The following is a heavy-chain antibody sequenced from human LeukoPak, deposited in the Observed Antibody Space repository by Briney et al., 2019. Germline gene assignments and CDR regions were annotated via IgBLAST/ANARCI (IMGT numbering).Heavy chain of an antibody. J-gene: IGHJ6*03. V-gene: IGHV1-18*01. CDR2: ISAYNGNT. Sequence: GASVKVSCKPSGYTFTSYGISWVRQAPGQGLEGMGWISAYNGNTNYAQKLQGRVTMTTDTSTSTAYMELRSLRSDDTAVYYCARVSSDESTGTTAETNYYYYYYMDVWGKGTTVTVSS. D-gene: IGHD1-7*01. CDR3: ARVSSDESTGTTAETNYYYYYYMDV. CDR1: GYTFTSYG.